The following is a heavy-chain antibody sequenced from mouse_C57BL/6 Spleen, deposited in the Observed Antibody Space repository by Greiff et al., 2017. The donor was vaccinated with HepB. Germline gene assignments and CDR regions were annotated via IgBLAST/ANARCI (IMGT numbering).Heavy chain of an antibody. CDR1: GFTFSSYA. CDR2: ISDGGSYT. V-gene: IGHV5-4*01. Sequence: EVQVVESGGGLVKPGGSLKLSCAASGFTFSSYAMSWVRQTPEKRLEWVATISDGGSYTYYPDNVKGRFTISRDNAKNNLYLQMSHLKSEDTAMYYCARDRNDYEFAYWGQGTLVTVSA. CDR3: ARDRNDYEFAY. D-gene: IGHD2-4*01. J-gene: IGHJ3*01.